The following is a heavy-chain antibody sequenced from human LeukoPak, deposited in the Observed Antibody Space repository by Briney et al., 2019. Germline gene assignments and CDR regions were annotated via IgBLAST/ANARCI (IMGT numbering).Heavy chain of an antibody. Sequence: GASVKVSCKASGYTFTGYYMHWVRQAPGQWHEWMGWINPNSGGTNYAQKFQGRVTMTRDTSISTAYMELSRLRSDDTAVYYCARDDYDSSGYPSGYWGQGTLVTVSS. J-gene: IGHJ4*02. CDR3: ARDDYDSSGYPSGY. V-gene: IGHV1-2*02. CDR1: GYTFTGYY. D-gene: IGHD3-22*01. CDR2: INPNSGGT.